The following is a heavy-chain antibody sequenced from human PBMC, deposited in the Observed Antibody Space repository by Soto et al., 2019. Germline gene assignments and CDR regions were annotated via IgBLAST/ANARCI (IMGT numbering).Heavy chain of an antibody. D-gene: IGHD2-21*01. CDR2: ISYDGSNK. Sequence: QVQLVESGGGVVQPGRSLRLSCAASGFTFSSYGMHWVRQAPGKGLEWVAVISYDGSNKYYADSVKGRFIISRDNSKNTLYLQMNSLRAEDTAVYYCATAISSMRDYWGQGTLVTVSS. CDR3: ATAISSMRDY. CDR1: GFTFSSYG. V-gene: IGHV3-30*03. J-gene: IGHJ4*02.